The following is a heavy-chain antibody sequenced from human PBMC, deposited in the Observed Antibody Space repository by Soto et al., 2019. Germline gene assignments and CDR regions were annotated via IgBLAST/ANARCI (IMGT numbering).Heavy chain of an antibody. CDR3: GRDLGIIMVGGVIEYYYYYGMDV. CDR2: IIPIFGTA. CDR1: GGTFSSYA. Sequence: QVQLVQSGAEVKKPGSSVKVSCKASGGTFSSYAISWVRQAPGQGLEWMGGIIPIFGTANYAQKFQGRVTITADESTSTAYMGLSSLRCEDTAVYYCGRDLGIIMVGGVIEYYYYYGMDVWGQGTTVTVSS. J-gene: IGHJ6*02. D-gene: IGHD3-10*01. V-gene: IGHV1-69*01.